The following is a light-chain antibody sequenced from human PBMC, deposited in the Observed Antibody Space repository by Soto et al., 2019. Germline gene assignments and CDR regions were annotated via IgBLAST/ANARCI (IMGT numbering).Light chain of an antibody. CDR2: GAS. Sequence: EIVLTQSPGTLSLSPGERATLSCRASQSVSSSYLAWYQQKPGQAPRLLIYGASSRATGIPDRFSGSGSETDITLTMNRLEPEDFAVYYCQQYGTSLYTFGQGTKLESK. V-gene: IGKV3-20*01. CDR1: QSVSSSY. CDR3: QQYGTSLYT. J-gene: IGKJ2*01.